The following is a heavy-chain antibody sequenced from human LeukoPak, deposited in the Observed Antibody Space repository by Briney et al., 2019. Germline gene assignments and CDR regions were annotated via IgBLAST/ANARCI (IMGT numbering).Heavy chain of an antibody. J-gene: IGHJ6*03. D-gene: IGHD6-13*01. CDR3: ARGSSSWYPYYYDYMNV. CDR2: INHSGST. CDR1: GGSFIGYY. V-gene: IGHV4-34*01. Sequence: SETLSLTCAVYGGSFIGYYWSWIRQPPGKGLEWIGEINHSGSTNYNPPIKSRVTISVHTSKNQFPLKLRCVTAADRAVYYCARGSSSWYPYYYDYMNVCGEGTTVTVYS.